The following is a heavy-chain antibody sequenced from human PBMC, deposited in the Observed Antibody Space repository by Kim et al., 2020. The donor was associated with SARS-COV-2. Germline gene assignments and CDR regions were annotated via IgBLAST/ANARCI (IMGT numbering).Heavy chain of an antibody. CDR2: ISYDGSNK. V-gene: IGHV3-30*04. J-gene: IGHJ3*02. CDR3: ARELFGAFDI. D-gene: IGHD2-21*01. Sequence: GGSLRLSCAASGFTFSSYAMHWVRQAPGKGLEWVAVISYDGSNKYYADSVKGRFTISRDNSKNTLYLQMNSLRAEDTAVYYCARELFGAFDIWGQGTMVTVSS. CDR1: GFTFSSYA.